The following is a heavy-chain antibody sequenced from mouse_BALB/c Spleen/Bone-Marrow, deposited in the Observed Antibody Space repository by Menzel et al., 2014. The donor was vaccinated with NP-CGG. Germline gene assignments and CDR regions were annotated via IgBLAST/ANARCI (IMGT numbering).Heavy chain of an antibody. CDR2: INPSTDYT. Sequence: VQLQESGAELAKPGASLKMSCKASGYTFTSYWMHWVKQRPGQGLEWIGYINPSTDYTEYNQKFKDKATLTADKSSSTAFMQLSSLTSEDSAVYYCARRAYGGSYGFAYWGQGTLVTVSA. CDR1: GYTFTSYW. V-gene: IGHV1-7*01. CDR3: ARRAYGGSYGFAY. D-gene: IGHD1-1*01. J-gene: IGHJ3*01.